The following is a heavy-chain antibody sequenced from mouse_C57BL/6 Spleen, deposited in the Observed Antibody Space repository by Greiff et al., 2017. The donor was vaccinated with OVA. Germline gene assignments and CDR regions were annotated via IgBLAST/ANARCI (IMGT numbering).Heavy chain of an antibody. CDR1: GYTFTSYW. CDR2: IDPSDSYT. J-gene: IGHJ2*01. Sequence: VQLQQPGAELVKPGASVKLSCKASGYTFTSYWMQWVKQRPGHGLEWIGEIDPSDSYTNYNQKFKGKATLTVDTSSSTAYMQLSSLTSEDSAVYYCARSGNWDDYFDYWGQGTTLTVSS. V-gene: IGHV1-50*01. CDR3: ARSGNWDDYFDY. D-gene: IGHD4-1*01.